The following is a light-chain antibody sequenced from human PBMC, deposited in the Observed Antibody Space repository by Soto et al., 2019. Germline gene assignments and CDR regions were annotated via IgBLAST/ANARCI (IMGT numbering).Light chain of an antibody. CDR2: VNSGGSH. Sequence: QLVLTQSPSASASLGASVKLTCTLSSGHSNYAIAWHQQQPEKGPRYLMKVNSGGSHIKGDGIPDRFSGSSSGAERYLFISSLQSEDEADYYCQTWGTGSAIVVFGRGTQRPSS. V-gene: IGLV4-69*01. CDR1: SGHSNYA. J-gene: IGLJ7*01. CDR3: QTWGTGSAIVV.